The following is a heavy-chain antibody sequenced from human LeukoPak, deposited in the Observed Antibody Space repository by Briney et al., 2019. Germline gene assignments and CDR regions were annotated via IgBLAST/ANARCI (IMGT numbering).Heavy chain of an antibody. CDR1: GFTFSSYA. CDR2: ISGSGGST. D-gene: IGHD2-15*01. J-gene: IGHJ4*02. CDR3: AKDWAVVVVAARYFDY. Sequence: GGYLRLSCAASGFTFSSYAMNWVRQAPGKRLEWVSVISGSGGSTYYADSVKGRFTISRDNSKNTLYLQMNSLRAEDTAVYYCAKDWAVVVVAARYFDYWGQGTLVTVSS. V-gene: IGHV3-23*01.